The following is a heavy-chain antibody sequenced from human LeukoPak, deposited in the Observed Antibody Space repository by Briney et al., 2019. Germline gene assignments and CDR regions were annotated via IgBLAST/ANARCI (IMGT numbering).Heavy chain of an antibody. CDR2: ISSTSSHT. CDR1: GFAFSDSY. CDR3: ARGSARWFDP. Sequence: GGSLRLSCAASGFAFSDSYMSWIRQAAGKGLEWISYISSTSSHTNYADSVKGRFTISRDNAKRSLYLQMNSLRAEDTAVYYCARGSARWFDPWGQGTLVTVSS. J-gene: IGHJ5*02. V-gene: IGHV3-11*05.